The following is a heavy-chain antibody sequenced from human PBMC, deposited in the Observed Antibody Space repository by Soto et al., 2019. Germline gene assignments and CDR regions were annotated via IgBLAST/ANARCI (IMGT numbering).Heavy chain of an antibody. D-gene: IGHD3-10*01. V-gene: IGHV3-48*02. CDR1: GFTFSSYS. CDR2: ISSSSSTI. CDR3: ARAHRGVLYFQH. Sequence: PGGSLRLSCAASGFTFSSYSMNWARQAPGKGLEWVSYISSSSSTIYYADSVKGRFTISRDNAKNSLYLQMNSLRDEDTAVYYCARAHRGVLYFQHWGQGTLVTVSS. J-gene: IGHJ1*01.